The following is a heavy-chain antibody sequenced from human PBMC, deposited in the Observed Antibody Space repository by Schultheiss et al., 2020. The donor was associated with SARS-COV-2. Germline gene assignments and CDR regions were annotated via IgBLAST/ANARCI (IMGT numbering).Heavy chain of an antibody. V-gene: IGHV4-59*01. CDR3: ARDRIVVVPAAKIPNWFDP. CDR1: GGSISNYD. J-gene: IGHJ5*02. D-gene: IGHD2-2*01. Sequence: SETLSLTCTVSGGSISNYDWGWIRQAPGKGLEWIGYIYYSGSTNYNPSLKSRVTISVDTSKNQFSLKLSSVTAADTAVYYCARDRIVVVPAAKIPNWFDPWGQGTLVTVSS. CDR2: IYYSGST.